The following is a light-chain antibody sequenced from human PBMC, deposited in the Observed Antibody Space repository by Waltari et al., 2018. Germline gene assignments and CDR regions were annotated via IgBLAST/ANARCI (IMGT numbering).Light chain of an antibody. V-gene: IGLV2-14*01. J-gene: IGLJ1*01. CDR3: NSYTSSSTPVV. CDR2: DVS. CDR1: SSDVGGYNY. Sequence: QSALTQPASVSGSPGQSITISCTGTSSDVGGYNYVSWYQQHPGQAPKLMIYDVSNRPSGGSNRFSGSKSGNTASLTISGLQAEDEADYYCNSYTSSSTPVVVGTGTKVTVL.